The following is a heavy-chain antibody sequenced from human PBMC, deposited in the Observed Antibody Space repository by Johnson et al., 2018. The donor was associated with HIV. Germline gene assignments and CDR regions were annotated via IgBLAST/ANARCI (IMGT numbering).Heavy chain of an antibody. CDR2: ISYDGSKK. CDR1: GITFSSYA. CDR3: AGDMCGRYYYDSSGYSDDAFDI. V-gene: IGHV3-30*04. J-gene: IGHJ3*02. Sequence: QEKLVESGGGLVQPGGSLRLSCAASGITFSSYAMSWVRQAPGKGLEWVAVISYDGSKKYYADSVKGRFTISRDNSKNTLYLQMNSLRAEDTAVYYCAGDMCGRYYYDSSGYSDDAFDIWGQGTMVTVSS. D-gene: IGHD3-22*01.